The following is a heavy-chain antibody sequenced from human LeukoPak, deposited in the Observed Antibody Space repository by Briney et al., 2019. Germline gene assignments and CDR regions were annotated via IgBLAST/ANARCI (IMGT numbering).Heavy chain of an antibody. CDR2: IYPGDADT. D-gene: IGHD3-22*01. Sequence: GESLKTSLKGSGYSPTSYWIGWGRPMPGKGLEWMGIIYPGDADTRYSPSFQGQVTISADKSISTAYLQWSSLKASDTAMYYCARDYDSSGYSDYWGQGTLVTVSS. V-gene: IGHV5-51*01. CDR3: ARDYDSSGYSDY. J-gene: IGHJ4*02. CDR1: GYSPTSYW.